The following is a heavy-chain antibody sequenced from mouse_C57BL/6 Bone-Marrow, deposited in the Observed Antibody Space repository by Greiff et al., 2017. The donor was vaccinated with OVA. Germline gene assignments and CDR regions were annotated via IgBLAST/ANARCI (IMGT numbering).Heavy chain of an antibody. CDR1: GYTFTDYN. CDR3: AMYDYPPWFAY. Sequence: VQLKQSGPELVKPGASVKMSCKASGYTFTDYNMHWVKQSHGKSLEWIGYINPNNGGTSYNQKFKGKATLTVNKSSSTAYMELRSLTSEDSAVYYCAMYDYPPWFAYWGQGTLVTVSA. D-gene: IGHD2-4*01. J-gene: IGHJ3*01. CDR2: INPNNGGT. V-gene: IGHV1-22*01.